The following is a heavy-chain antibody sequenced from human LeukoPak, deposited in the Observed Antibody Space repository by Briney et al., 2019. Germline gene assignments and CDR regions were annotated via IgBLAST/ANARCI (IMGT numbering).Heavy chain of an antibody. CDR2: ISAYNDNT. J-gene: IGHJ4*02. CDR3: AREPHSSSWVFDN. D-gene: IGHD6-13*01. CDR1: GYTFSNYG. Sequence: ASVKVSCEASGYTFSNYGISWVRQAPGQGLEWMGWISAYNDNTNYAQKLQGRITMTTDTSTSTAYMELRSLRSDDTAVYYCAREPHSSSWVFDNWGQGTLVTVSS. V-gene: IGHV1-18*01.